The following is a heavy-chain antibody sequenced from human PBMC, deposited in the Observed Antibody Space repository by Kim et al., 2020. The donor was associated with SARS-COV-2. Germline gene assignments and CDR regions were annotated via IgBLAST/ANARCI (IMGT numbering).Heavy chain of an antibody. Sequence: GGSLRLSCAASGFTVSSNYMSWVRQAPGKGLEWVSVIYSGGSTYYADSVKGRFTISRDNSKNTLYLQMNSLRAEDTAVYYCARFRYYYGMDVWGQGTTVTVSS. J-gene: IGHJ6*02. V-gene: IGHV3-66*02. CDR2: IYSGGST. CDR3: ARFRYYYGMDV. CDR1: GFTVSSNY.